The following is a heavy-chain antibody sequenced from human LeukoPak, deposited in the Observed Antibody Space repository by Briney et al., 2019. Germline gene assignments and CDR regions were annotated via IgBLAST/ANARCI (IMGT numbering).Heavy chain of an antibody. Sequence: TGGSLRLSCAASGFTFSSYGMHWVRQAPGKGLEWVAFIRYDGSNKYYADSVKGRFTISRDNSKNTLYLQMNSLRAEDTAVYYCAKANTFGGSIANWALSIWGQGTLVTVSS. D-gene: IGHD3-16*02. J-gene: IGHJ3*02. CDR3: AKANTFGGSIANWALSI. CDR2: IRYDGSNK. V-gene: IGHV3-30*02. CDR1: GFTFSSYG.